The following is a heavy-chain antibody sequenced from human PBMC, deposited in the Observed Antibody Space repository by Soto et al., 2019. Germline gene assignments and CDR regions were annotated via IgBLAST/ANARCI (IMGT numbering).Heavy chain of an antibody. CDR1: GFTVSSNY. J-gene: IGHJ5*02. D-gene: IGHD6-13*01. CDR2: IYSGGST. Sequence: GSLRLSCAASGFTVSSNYMSWVRQAPGKGLEWVSVIYSGGSTYYADSVKGRFTISRDNSKNTLYLQMNSLRAEDTAVYYCAAPWVFAAAAGFDPWGQGTLVTVSS. CDR3: AAPWVFAAAAGFDP. V-gene: IGHV3-53*01.